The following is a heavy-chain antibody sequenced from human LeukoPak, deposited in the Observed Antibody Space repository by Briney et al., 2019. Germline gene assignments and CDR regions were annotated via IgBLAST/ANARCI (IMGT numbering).Heavy chain of an antibody. V-gene: IGHV1-46*01. CDR1: GYTFTSYY. J-gene: IGHJ4*02. CDR2: INPSRGST. D-gene: IGHD3-3*01. Sequence: ASVKVSCKASGYTFTSYYMHWVRQAPGQGLEWMGIINPSRGSTSYAQKFQGRATMTRDMSTSTVYMELSSLRSEDTAVYYCAKDVGDFWSGIFDYWGQGTLVTVSS. CDR3: AKDVGDFWSGIFDY.